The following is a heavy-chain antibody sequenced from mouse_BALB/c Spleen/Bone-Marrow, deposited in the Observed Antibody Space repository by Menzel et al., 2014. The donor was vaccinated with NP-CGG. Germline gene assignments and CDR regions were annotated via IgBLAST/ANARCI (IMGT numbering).Heavy chain of an antibody. D-gene: IGHD2-1*01. V-gene: IGHV1-7*01. CDR3: ARGNYEAMDY. Sequence: QVQLQQSGAELAKPGASVKMSCRASGYTFTNYWMHWVKQRPGQGLEWIGYINPSTGNTEYSQKFKDKATLTADKSSNTAFMQLSSLTSEDSAVYFRARGNYEAMDYWGQGTSVTVSS. J-gene: IGHJ4*01. CDR2: INPSTGNT. CDR1: GYTFTNYW.